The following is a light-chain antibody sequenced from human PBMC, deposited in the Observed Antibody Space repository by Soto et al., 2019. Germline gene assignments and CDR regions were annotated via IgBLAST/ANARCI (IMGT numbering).Light chain of an antibody. CDR1: QSVGSTY. CDR2: GVS. Sequence: ESVLTQSPGTLSLSPGERATLSCRASQSVGSTYLAWYQQKPGQAPKLRIYGVSSSATGIPDRLSGSGSGKDFTLTISRLEPEDFAWYYCQQYGTSPRTFGPGTKVDI. J-gene: IGKJ3*01. V-gene: IGKV3-20*01. CDR3: QQYGTSPRT.